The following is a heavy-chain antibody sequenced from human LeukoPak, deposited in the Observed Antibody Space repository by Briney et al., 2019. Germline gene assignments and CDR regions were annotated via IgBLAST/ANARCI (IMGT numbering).Heavy chain of an antibody. CDR3: ASDQFPDYDSNPGYCDY. V-gene: IGHV3-7*01. Sequence: GGSLRLSCAASGFTFRSYWMSWVRQAPGKGLERVANIKPDGSAKYDVDSVKGRSTISRNNDKKSLYLQMNILRAEDTAVYYCASDQFPDYDSNPGYCDYWGQGTLVTVSS. CDR2: IKPDGSAK. J-gene: IGHJ4*02. D-gene: IGHD3-22*01. CDR1: GFTFRSYW.